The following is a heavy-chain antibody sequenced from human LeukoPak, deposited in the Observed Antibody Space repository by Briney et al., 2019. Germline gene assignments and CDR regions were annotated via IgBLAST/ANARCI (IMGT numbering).Heavy chain of an antibody. Sequence: ASVKVSCKASGYTFTSYYMHWVRQAPGQGLEWMGIINPSGGSTSYAQKFQGRVTMTRDMSTSTVYMELSSLRSEDTAVYYCASRTTGTTHVNYYYMDVWGKGTTVTVSS. CDR1: GYTFTSYY. V-gene: IGHV1-46*01. J-gene: IGHJ6*03. CDR2: INPSGGST. CDR3: ASRTTGTTHVNYYYMDV. D-gene: IGHD1-1*01.